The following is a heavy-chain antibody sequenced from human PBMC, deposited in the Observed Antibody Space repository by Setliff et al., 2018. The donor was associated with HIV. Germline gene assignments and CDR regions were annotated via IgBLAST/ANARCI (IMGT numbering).Heavy chain of an antibody. CDR2: IYTSGIT. J-gene: IGHJ2*01. CDR1: GDSISSYY. D-gene: IGHD6-19*01. V-gene: IGHV4-4*08. CDR3: ARHGGLAVAGGWYFDL. Sequence: PSETLSLTCTVSGDSISSYYWSWIRQPPGKGLEWIGYIYTSGITDYNPSLKSRVTISGDTSKNQFSLKLSSVTAADTAVYYCARHGGLAVAGGWYFDLWGRGTLVTVSS.